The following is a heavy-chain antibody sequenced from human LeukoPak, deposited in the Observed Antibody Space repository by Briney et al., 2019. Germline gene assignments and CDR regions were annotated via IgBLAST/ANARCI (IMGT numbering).Heavy chain of an antibody. CDR1: GGSLSGYY. V-gene: IGHV4-34*01. CDR2: INHSGST. J-gene: IGHJ4*02. D-gene: IGHD6-13*01. Sequence: PSETLSLTCAVYGGSLSGYYWSWIRQPPGKGLEWIGEINHSGSTNYNHSLESRVTISGDTSKNQFSLKLSSVTAADTAVYYCARLGYSSSWYKIDYWGQGTLVTVSS. CDR3: ARLGYSSSWYKIDY.